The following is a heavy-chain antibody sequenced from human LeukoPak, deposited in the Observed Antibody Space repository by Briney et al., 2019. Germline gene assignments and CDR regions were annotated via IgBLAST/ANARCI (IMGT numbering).Heavy chain of an antibody. V-gene: IGHV4-34*01. D-gene: IGHD5-24*01. CDR2: INHSGST. J-gene: IGHJ6*03. CDR3: ARIRDGYNYGPDYYYYMDV. CDR1: GGSFSGYY. Sequence: PSETLSLTCAVYGGSFSGYYWSWIRQPPGKGLEWIGEINHSGSTNYNPSLKSRVTISVDTSKNQFSLKLSSVTAADTAVYYCARIRDGYNYGPDYYYYMDVWGKGTTVTISS.